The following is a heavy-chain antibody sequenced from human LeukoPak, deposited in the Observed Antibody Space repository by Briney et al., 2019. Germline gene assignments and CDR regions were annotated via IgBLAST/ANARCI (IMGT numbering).Heavy chain of an antibody. CDR2: ISSSSSYI. D-gene: IGHD4-17*01. Sequence: GGSLRLSCAASGFTFSSYSMNWVRQAPGKGLEWVSSISSSSSYIYYAASVKGRFTISRDNAKNSLYLQMNSLRAEDTAVYYCARTTGDFDYWGQGTLVTVSS. CDR1: GFTFSSYS. V-gene: IGHV3-21*01. J-gene: IGHJ4*02. CDR3: ARTTGDFDY.